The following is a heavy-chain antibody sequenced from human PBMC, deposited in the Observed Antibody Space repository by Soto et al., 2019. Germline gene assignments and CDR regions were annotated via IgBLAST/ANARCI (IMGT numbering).Heavy chain of an antibody. V-gene: IGHV4-34*01. Sequence: SETLSLTCAVYGGSFSDYYWSWIRQPPGKGLEWIGEINHSGSTNYNPSLKSRVTISVDTSKNQFSLKLSSVTAADTAVYYCARISFGAAAGTAPPFDYWGRGTLVTVSS. CDR1: GGSFSDYY. CDR2: INHSGST. CDR3: ARISFGAAAGTAPPFDY. D-gene: IGHD6-13*01. J-gene: IGHJ4*02.